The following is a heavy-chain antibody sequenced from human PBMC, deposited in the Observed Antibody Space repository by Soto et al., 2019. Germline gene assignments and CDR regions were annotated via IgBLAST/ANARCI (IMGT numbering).Heavy chain of an antibody. CDR1: GFTFNNYA. D-gene: IGHD1-26*01. J-gene: IGHJ6*02. V-gene: IGHV3-23*01. Sequence: EVQLLESGGGLVQPGGSLRLSCAASGFTFNNYAMSWVRQAPGKGLEWVSTISSSGGSTYYADSVKGRFTISTDTAKNTRYMQMSDLRTVGTAVNYFAKEGWEGYGRDVWGQGTTVTVSS. CDR2: ISSSGGST. CDR3: AKEGWEGYGRDV.